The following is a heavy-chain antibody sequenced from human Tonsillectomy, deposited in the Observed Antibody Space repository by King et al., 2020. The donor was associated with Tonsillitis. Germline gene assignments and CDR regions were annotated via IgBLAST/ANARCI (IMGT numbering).Heavy chain of an antibody. Sequence: VQLVESGGGVVQPGRSLRLSCAASGFTFKNFGMHWVRQAPGKGLEWVALISYDGGNKYYPDSVKGRFTISRDNSKNTVYLQMNSLRAEDTAVYYCAKESGSYLRLRLWYFDLWGRGALVSVSS. CDR3: AKESGSYLRLRLWYFDL. J-gene: IGHJ2*01. CDR2: ISYDGGNK. V-gene: IGHV3-30*18. D-gene: IGHD1-26*01. CDR1: GFTFKNFG.